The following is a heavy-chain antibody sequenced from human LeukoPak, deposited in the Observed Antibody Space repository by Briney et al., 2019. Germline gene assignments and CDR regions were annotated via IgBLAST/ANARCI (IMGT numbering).Heavy chain of an antibody. J-gene: IGHJ5*02. CDR2: ISGSGGST. CDR1: GFTFSSYA. Sequence: PGGSLRLSCAASGFTFSSYATSWVRQAPGKGLEWVSGISGSGGSTYYADSVKGRFTISRDNSKNTLYLQMNSLRAEDTAVYYCAKDQSRSFGGSSNWFDPWGQGTLVTVSP. D-gene: IGHD3-16*01. V-gene: IGHV3-23*01. CDR3: AKDQSRSFGGSSNWFDP.